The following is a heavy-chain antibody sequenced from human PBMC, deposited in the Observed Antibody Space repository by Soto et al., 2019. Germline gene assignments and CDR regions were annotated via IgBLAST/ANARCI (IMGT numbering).Heavy chain of an antibody. D-gene: IGHD6-19*01. CDR3: ATVEHIAVADLGYFDY. CDR2: FDPEDGET. Sequence: ASVKVSCKVSGYTLTELSMHWVRQAPGKGLEWMGGFDPEDGETIYAQKFQGRVTMTEDTSTDTAYMELSSLRSEDTAVYYCATVEHIAVADLGYFDYWGQGTLVTVSS. J-gene: IGHJ4*02. V-gene: IGHV1-24*01. CDR1: GYTLTELS.